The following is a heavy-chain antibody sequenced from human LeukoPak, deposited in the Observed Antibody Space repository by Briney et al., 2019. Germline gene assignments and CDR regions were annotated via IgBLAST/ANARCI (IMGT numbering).Heavy chain of an antibody. V-gene: IGHV1-69*04. Sequence: GASVKVSCKASGGTFSSYAISWVRQAPGQGLEWMGRIIPILGIANYAQKFQGRVTITADKSTSTAYMELSSLRSEDTAVYYCARARQGVATTRGFGYWGQGTLVTVSS. D-gene: IGHD5-12*01. CDR1: GGTFSSYA. CDR3: ARARQGVATTRGFGY. CDR2: IIPILGIA. J-gene: IGHJ4*02.